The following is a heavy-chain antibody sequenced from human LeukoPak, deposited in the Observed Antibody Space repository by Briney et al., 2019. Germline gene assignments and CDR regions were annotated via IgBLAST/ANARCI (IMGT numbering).Heavy chain of an antibody. V-gene: IGHV4-39*01. Sequence: SETLSLTCTVSGGSISSSSYYWGWIRQPPGKGLEWLGCIYYSGSTYYNPSLKSRVTISVDTSKNQFSLKLSSVTAADTAVYYCARHYNPAQKGAFDIWGQGTMVTVSS. CDR1: GGSISSSSYY. CDR2: IYYSGST. D-gene: IGHD1-1*01. CDR3: ARHYNPAQKGAFDI. J-gene: IGHJ3*02.